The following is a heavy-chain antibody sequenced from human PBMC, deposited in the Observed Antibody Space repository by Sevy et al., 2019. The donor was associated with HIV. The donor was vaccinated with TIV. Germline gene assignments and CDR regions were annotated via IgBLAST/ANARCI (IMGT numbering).Heavy chain of an antibody. J-gene: IGHJ4*02. V-gene: IGHV3-23*01. D-gene: IGHD3-22*01. CDR2: ISGSGGST. CDR1: GFTFSSYA. Sequence: GGSLRLSCAASGFTFSSYAMSWVRQAPGKGLEWVSAISGSGGSTYYADSVKGRFTISRDNSKNTLYLQMNSLRAEDTAVYYCAKDQKYYYDSSGSDYWGQGTLVTASS. CDR3: AKDQKYYYDSSGSDY.